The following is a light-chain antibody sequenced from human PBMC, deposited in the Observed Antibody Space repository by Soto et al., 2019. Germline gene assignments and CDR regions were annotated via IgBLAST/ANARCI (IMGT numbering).Light chain of an antibody. V-gene: IGKV1-16*01. CDR2: DAS. J-gene: IGKJ1*01. CDR1: QGISSF. Sequence: DIQMTQSPSSLSASVGDRVTITCRASQGISSFLAWFQQKPGKAPKSLIYDASTLQSGVSSRFSGSGSDTHFTLTISSLQPEDFATHYCQQYHSYPASFGQGTKVEIK. CDR3: QQYHSYPAS.